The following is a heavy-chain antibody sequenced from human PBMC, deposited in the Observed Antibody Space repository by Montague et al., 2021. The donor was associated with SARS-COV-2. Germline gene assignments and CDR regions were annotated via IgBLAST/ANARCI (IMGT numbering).Heavy chain of an antibody. Sequence: DTLSLTHTLSGHSINSNYYWGWIRQPPGKGLEWIGCSYHSGTTHYHPSLKSRVTISLDTSNNHFSLKVTSVTAADTAVYYCARAPYYGPGKPYQFDYWGRGTLVTVSS. V-gene: IGHV4-38-2*02. D-gene: IGHD3-10*01. CDR2: SYHSGTT. CDR3: ARAPYYGPGKPYQFDY. CDR1: GHSINSNYY. J-gene: IGHJ4*02.